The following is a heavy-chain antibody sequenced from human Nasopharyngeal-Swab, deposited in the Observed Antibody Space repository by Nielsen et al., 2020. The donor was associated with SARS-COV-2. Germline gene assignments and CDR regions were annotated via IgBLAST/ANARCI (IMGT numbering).Heavy chain of an antibody. Sequence: SETLSLTCAVYGGSFSGYYWGWIRQPPGKGLEWIGEINHSGSTNYNPSLKSRVTISVDTSKNQFSLKLSSVTAADTAVYYCARVGDYYDSSDMGDYWGQGTLVTVSS. CDR1: GGSFSGYY. V-gene: IGHV4-34*01. CDR2: INHSGST. CDR3: ARVGDYYDSSDMGDY. D-gene: IGHD3-22*01. J-gene: IGHJ4*02.